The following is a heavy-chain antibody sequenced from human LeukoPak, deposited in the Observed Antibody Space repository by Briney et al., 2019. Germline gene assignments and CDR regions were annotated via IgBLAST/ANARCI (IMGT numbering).Heavy chain of an antibody. CDR3: ARGDTGAVVVAATINWFDP. Sequence: SETLSLTCTVSGGSISSYYWSWIRQPPGKGLEWIGYIYYSGSTNYNPSLKSRVTISVDTSKNQFSLKLSSVTAADTAVYYCARGDTGAVVVAATINWFDPWGQGTLVTVSS. V-gene: IGHV4-59*12. J-gene: IGHJ5*02. CDR1: GGSISSYY. CDR2: IYYSGST. D-gene: IGHD2-15*01.